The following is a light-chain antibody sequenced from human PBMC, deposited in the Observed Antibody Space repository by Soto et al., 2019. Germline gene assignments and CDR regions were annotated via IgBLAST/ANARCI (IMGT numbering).Light chain of an antibody. J-gene: IGKJ1*01. CDR2: GAS. CDR1: QSVSSSY. V-gene: IGKV3-20*01. Sequence: EIVLTQSPGTLSLPPGERATLSCRASQSVSSSYLAWYQQKPGQAPRLLIYGASSRATGIPDRFSGSGSGTDFTLTISGLQPGDSATYYCQQYNSYSPTFGQGTKVDIK. CDR3: QQYNSYSPT.